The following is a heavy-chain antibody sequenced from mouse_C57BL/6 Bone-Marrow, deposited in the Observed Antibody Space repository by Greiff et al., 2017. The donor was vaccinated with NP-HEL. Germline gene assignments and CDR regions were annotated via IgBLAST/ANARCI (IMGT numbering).Heavy chain of an antibody. CDR1: GFTFSSYA. D-gene: IGHD2-5*01. CDR2: ISSGGDYI. J-gene: IGHJ4*01. CDR3: TRDSNYVIFYAMDY. V-gene: IGHV5-9-1*02. Sequence: EVKVVESGEGLVKPGGSLKLSCAASGFTFSSYAMSWVRQTPEKRLEWVAYISSGGDYIYYADTVKGRFTISRDNARNTLYLQMSSLKSEDTAMYYCTRDSNYVIFYAMDYWGQGTSVTVSS.